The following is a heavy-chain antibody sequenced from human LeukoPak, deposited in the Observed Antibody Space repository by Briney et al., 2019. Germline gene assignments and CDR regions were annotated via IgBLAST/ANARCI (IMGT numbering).Heavy chain of an antibody. V-gene: IGHV3-30*18. D-gene: IGHD6-19*01. CDR3: AKRYSSGWYYFDY. CDR2: ISYDGSNK. Sequence: GTSLRLSCAASGFTFSSYGMHWVRQAPGKGLEWVTFISYDGSNKYYADSVKGRFTISRDNSKNTLYLQMNSLRAEDTAVYYCAKRYSSGWYYFDYWGQGTLVTVSS. J-gene: IGHJ4*02. CDR1: GFTFSSYG.